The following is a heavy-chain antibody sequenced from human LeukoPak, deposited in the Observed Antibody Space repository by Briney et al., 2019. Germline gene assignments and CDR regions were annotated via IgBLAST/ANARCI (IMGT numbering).Heavy chain of an antibody. D-gene: IGHD2-2*01. CDR3: ARGVVPAVTYYFDY. V-gene: IGHV1-69*13. CDR1: GYTFTSYD. CDR2: IIPIFGTA. Sequence: SVKVSCKASGYTFTSYDINWVRQATGQGLEWMGGIIPIFGTANYAQKFQGRVTITADESTSTAYMELSSLRSEDTAVYYCARGVVPAVTYYFDYWGQGTLVTVSS. J-gene: IGHJ4*02.